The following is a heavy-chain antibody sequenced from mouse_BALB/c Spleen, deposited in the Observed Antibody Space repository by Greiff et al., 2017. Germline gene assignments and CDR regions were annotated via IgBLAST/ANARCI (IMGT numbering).Heavy chain of an antibody. J-gene: IGHJ2*01. D-gene: IGHD2-2*01. CDR2: IWAGGST. CDR3: ARDGDGYDEYYFDY. CDR1: GFSLTSYG. Sequence: VNLVESGPGLVAPSQSLSITCTVSGFSLTSYGVHWVRQPPGKGLEWLGVIWAGGSTNYNSALMSRLSISKDNSKSQVFLKMNSLQTDDTAMYYCARDGDGYDEYYFDYWGQGTTLTVSS. V-gene: IGHV2-9*02.